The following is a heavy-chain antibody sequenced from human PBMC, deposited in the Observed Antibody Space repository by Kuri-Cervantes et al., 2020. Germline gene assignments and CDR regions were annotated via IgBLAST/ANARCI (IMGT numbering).Heavy chain of an antibody. D-gene: IGHD6-19*01. CDR1: GYTLTGLS. V-gene: IGHV1-24*01. Sequence: ASVKVSCKVSGYTLTGLSMHWVRQAPGKGLEWMGGFDPEDGETIYAQKLQGRVTMTTDTSTSTAYMELRSLRSDDTAVYYCARDTGSGWYHPYYFDYWGQGTLVTVSS. CDR3: ARDTGSGWYHPYYFDY. J-gene: IGHJ4*02. CDR2: FDPEDGET.